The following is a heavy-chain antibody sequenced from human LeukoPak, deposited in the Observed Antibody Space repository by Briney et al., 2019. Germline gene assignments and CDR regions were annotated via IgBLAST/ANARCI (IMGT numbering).Heavy chain of an antibody. Sequence: ASVKVSCKASGYTFTSYGISWVRQAPGQGLEWMGWISAYNGNTNYAQKLQGRVTMTTDTSSSTAYMELRSLRSDDTAVYYCARVSWSPPSQGVYWFDPWAREPWSPSPQ. CDR1: GYTFTSYG. J-gene: IGHJ5*02. D-gene: IGHD3-3*01. V-gene: IGHV1-18*01. CDR3: ARVSWSPPSQGVYWFDP. CDR2: ISAYNGNT.